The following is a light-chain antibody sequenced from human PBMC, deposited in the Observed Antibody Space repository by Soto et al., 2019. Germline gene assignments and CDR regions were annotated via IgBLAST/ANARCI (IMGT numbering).Light chain of an antibody. J-gene: IGLJ2*01. CDR2: EVN. Sequence: QSALSQPASVSGSPGQSITISCTGTTSDIGRYNYVSWYQHHPGKAPKLIIYEVNNRPSGVSNRFSGSKSGNTASLTISGLQAEDEAHYYCSSYTSSSTRFGGGTKLTVL. V-gene: IGLV2-14*01. CDR3: SSYTSSSTR. CDR1: TSDIGRYNY.